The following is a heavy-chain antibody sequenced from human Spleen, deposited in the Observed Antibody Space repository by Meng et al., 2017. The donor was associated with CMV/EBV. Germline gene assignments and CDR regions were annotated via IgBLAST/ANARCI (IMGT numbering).Heavy chain of an antibody. CDR1: GFTFSSYE. CDR2: IYSGGSST. V-gene: IGHV3-23*03. Sequence: GESLKISCAASGFTFSSYEMNWVRQAPGKGLEWVSVIYSGGSSTYYADSVKGRFTISRDNSKNTLYLQMNSLRAEDTAVYYCAKDHGRIMYNWNFSHFDYWGQGTLVTVSS. CDR3: AKDHGRIMYNWNFSHFDY. D-gene: IGHD1-7*01. J-gene: IGHJ4*02.